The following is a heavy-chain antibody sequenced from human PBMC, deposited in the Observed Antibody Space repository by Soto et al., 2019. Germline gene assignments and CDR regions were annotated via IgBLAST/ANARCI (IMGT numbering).Heavy chain of an antibody. D-gene: IGHD6-13*01. CDR1: GGSISTYY. V-gene: IGHV4-59*01. CDR3: ARRVAAAPMYAFDI. J-gene: IGHJ3*02. CDR2: IYYSGST. Sequence: QVQLQESGPGLVKPSETLSLTCTVSGGSISTYYWTWIRQPPGKGLEWIGFIYYSGSTNYNPSLKSRVTISLDTSRIQFSLKLNSVTFADTAVYFCARRVAAAPMYAFDIWGQGTMVTVSS.